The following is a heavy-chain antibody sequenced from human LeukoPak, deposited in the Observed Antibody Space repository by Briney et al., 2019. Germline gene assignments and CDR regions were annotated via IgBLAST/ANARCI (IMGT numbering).Heavy chain of an antibody. CDR1: GYTFTNYY. CDR2: INPSGST. J-gene: IGHJ4*02. D-gene: IGHD6-6*01. V-gene: IGHV1-46*01. Sequence: GASVKVSCKASGYTFTNYYLHWLRQAPRQGPEWLGIINPSGSTNYAQKFEGRVTMTSDMSTSTVYMELNSLRSEGTAVYYCARDVAPRPGPVHYFDFWGQGTLVTVSS. CDR3: ARDVAPRPGPVHYFDF.